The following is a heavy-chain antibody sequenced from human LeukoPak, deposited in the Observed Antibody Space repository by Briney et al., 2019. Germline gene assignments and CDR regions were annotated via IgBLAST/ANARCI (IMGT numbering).Heavy chain of an antibody. J-gene: IGHJ4*02. CDR1: GFTFSSYA. CDR2: ISYDGSNK. Sequence: GGSLRLSCAASGFTFSSYAMHWVRQAPGKGLEWVAVISYDGSNKYYADSVKGRFTISRDNSKNTLYLQMNSLRAEDTAVYYCARVNSSSWAIDYWGQGTLVTVSS. D-gene: IGHD6-13*01. V-gene: IGHV3-30*14. CDR3: ARVNSSSWAIDY.